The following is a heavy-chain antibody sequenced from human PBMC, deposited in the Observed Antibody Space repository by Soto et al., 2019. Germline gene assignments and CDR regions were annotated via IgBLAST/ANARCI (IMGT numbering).Heavy chain of an antibody. V-gene: IGHV3-23*01. CDR2: ISTSGTST. CDR3: ARITIFGEYNWFDP. CDR1: GFTFTSYA. J-gene: IGHJ5*02. D-gene: IGHD3-3*01. Sequence: GGSLRFSCAASGFTFTSYAMTWVRQAPGKGLQWVSTISTSGTSTYYADSVKGRFTISRYNSKNTLFLQMNSLRAEDTAVYYCARITIFGEYNWFDPWGQGTLVTVSS.